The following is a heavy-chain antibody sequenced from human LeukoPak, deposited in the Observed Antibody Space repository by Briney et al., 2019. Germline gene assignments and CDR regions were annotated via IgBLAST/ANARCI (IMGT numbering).Heavy chain of an antibody. CDR3: ATYSSRIAREVQS. CDR1: GFTFSSYA. CDR2: ISYDGSNK. Sequence: GGSLRLSCAASGFTFSSYAMHWVRQAPGKGLEWVAVISYDGSNKYYADSVKGRFTISRDNAKNSLYLQMNSLRAEDTAVYYCATYSSRIAREVQSWGESTLVTVSS. V-gene: IGHV3-30-3*01. D-gene: IGHD2-2*01. J-gene: IGHJ1*01.